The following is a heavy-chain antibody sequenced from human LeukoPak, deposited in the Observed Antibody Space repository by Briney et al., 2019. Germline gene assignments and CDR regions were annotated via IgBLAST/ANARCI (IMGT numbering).Heavy chain of an antibody. CDR3: AKELVVVAAKNAFDI. J-gene: IGHJ3*02. CDR2: IRYDGSNK. CDR1: GFTFSSYG. D-gene: IGHD2-15*01. Sequence: PGGSLRLSCAASGFTFSSYGMHWVRQAPGKGLEWVAFIRYDGSNKYYADSVKGRFTISRDNSKNTLYLQMNSLRAEDTAVYYCAKELVVVAAKNAFDIWGQETMVTVSS. V-gene: IGHV3-30*02.